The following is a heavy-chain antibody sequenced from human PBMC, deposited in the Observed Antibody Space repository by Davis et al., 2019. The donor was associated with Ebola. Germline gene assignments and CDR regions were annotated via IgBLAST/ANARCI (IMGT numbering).Heavy chain of an antibody. CDR3: AQEGESTFLFDY. D-gene: IGHD2-21*01. CDR2: INPSGGST. Sequence: ASVKVSCKASGYTFTSYYMHWVRQAPGQGLEWMGIINPSGGSTSYAQKFQGRVTMTRDTSTSTVYMELSSLTSEDTAVYYCAQEGESTFLFDYWGQGTLVSVSS. V-gene: IGHV1-46*01. J-gene: IGHJ4*02. CDR1: GYTFTSYY.